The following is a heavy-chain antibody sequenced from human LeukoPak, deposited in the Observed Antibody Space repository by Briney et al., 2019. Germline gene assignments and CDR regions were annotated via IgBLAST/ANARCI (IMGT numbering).Heavy chain of an antibody. CDR1: GFPFDDYA. Sequence: SLRLSCAAPGFPFDDYAMHWVRPAPGKGLEWVSGISWNSGSIGYADSVKGRFTISRDNAKNSLYLQMNSLRAEDMALYYCAKGGYYDSSGLGDYWGQGTLVTVSS. CDR3: AKGGYYDSSGLGDY. V-gene: IGHV3-9*03. D-gene: IGHD3-22*01. CDR2: ISWNSGSI. J-gene: IGHJ4*02.